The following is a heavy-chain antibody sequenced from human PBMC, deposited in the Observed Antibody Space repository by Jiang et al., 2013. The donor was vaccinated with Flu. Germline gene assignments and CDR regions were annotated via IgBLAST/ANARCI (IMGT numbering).Heavy chain of an antibody. J-gene: IGHJ5*02. CDR2: IHHSGST. D-gene: IGHD3-10*01. Sequence: LLKPSETLSLTCAVSGYSISSGYYWGWIRQPPGKGLEWIGSIHHSGSTYYNPSLKSRITTSVDTSKNQFSLKLSSVTAADTAVYYCARYGHWFDPWGQGTLVTVSS. CDR1: GYSISSGYY. V-gene: IGHV4-38-2*01. CDR3: ARYGHWFDP.